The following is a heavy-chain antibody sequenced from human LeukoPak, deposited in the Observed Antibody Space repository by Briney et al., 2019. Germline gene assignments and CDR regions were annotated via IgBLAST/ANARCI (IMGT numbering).Heavy chain of an antibody. J-gene: IGHJ4*02. Sequence: ASVKVSCKASGYTFTSYYMHWVRQAPGQGLEWMGRINPNSGGTNYAQKLQGRVTMTTDTSTSTAYMELRSLRSDDTAVYYCARALGLSGADSSGYYDYWGQGTLVTVSS. CDR1: GYTFTSYY. D-gene: IGHD3-22*01. V-gene: IGHV1-2*06. CDR3: ARALGLSGADSSGYYDY. CDR2: INPNSGGT.